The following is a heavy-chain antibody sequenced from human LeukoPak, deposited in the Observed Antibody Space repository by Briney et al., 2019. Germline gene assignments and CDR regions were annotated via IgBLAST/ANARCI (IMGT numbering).Heavy chain of an antibody. CDR1: GYTFTGYY. D-gene: IGHD5-12*01. CDR2: INPNSGGT. CDR3: AGDRDGYNYPLIV. Sequence: ASVKVSCKASGYTFTGYYMHWVRQAPGQGLEWMGWINPNSGGTNYAQKFQGRVTMTRDTSISTAYMELSRLRSDDTAVYYCAGDRDGYNYPLIVWGQGTTVTVSS. V-gene: IGHV1-2*02. J-gene: IGHJ6*02.